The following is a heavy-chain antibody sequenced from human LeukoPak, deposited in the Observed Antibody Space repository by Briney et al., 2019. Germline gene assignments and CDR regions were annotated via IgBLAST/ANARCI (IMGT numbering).Heavy chain of an antibody. CDR1: GFIFSSYE. CDR2: ISSSGSTV. D-gene: IGHD3-3*01. Sequence: GGSLRLSCAVSGFIFSSYEMNWVRQAPGKGLEWVSYISSSGSTVYYADSVKGRFTISRDNAKNSLFLQMNSLRAEDTAVYYCARLGVTRPGYWGQGTLVTVSS. CDR3: ARLGVTRPGY. V-gene: IGHV3-48*03. J-gene: IGHJ4*02.